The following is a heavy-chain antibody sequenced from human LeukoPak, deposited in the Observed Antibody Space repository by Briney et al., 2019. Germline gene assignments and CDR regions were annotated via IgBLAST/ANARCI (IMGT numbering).Heavy chain of an antibody. CDR3: ARVSGDSSGYTNWFDP. V-gene: IGHV3-7*01. D-gene: IGHD3-22*01. Sequence: GGSLRLSCAASGFTFSSYWMTWVRQAPGKGLEWVANIKKDGSDKYYVDSVKGRFTISRDNAKNSLYLQMNSLRVEDTAVYYCARVSGDSSGYTNWFDPWGQGTLVTVSS. CDR2: IKKDGSDK. CDR1: GFTFSSYW. J-gene: IGHJ5*02.